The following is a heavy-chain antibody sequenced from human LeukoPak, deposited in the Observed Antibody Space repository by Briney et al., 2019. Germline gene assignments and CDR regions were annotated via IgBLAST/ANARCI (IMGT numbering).Heavy chain of an antibody. CDR3: VRGFRGDNFDY. D-gene: IGHD7-27*01. CDR2: IYHSGST. CDR1: GYSISSGYY. J-gene: IGHJ4*02. V-gene: IGHV4-38-2*02. Sequence: SETLSLTCTVSGYSISSGYYWGWIRPPPGKGLEWIGSIYHSGSTYYNPSLKSRLTISADTSKNQFSLRLSSVTAADTAVYYCVRGFRGDNFDYWGQGTLVTVSS.